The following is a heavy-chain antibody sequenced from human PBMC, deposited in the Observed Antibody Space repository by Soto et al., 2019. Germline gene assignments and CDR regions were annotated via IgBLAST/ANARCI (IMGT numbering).Heavy chain of an antibody. V-gene: IGHV3-74*01. J-gene: IGHJ4*02. CDR3: ARGVTVYYYVDY. Sequence: EVQLVESGGNVLQPGGSLRLSCAASGFISSSYWMHWVRQAPGKGLVWVSRINRDGSRTDYADTVKGRFAVSRDNAKNTVSLHMNRLRADDTAVYYCARGVTVYYYVDYWGPGTLVTVSS. CDR1: GFISSSYW. D-gene: IGHD3-10*02. CDR2: INRDGSRT.